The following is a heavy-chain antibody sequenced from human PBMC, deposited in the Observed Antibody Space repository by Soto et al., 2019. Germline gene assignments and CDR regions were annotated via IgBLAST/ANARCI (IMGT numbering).Heavy chain of an antibody. D-gene: IGHD6-6*01. J-gene: IGHJ5*02. V-gene: IGHV4-34*01. CDR3: ARGLTAEYSIGAFDP. Sequence: PSXTLSLTCAVYAGSFSDYYCSWIGQPPGKGLEWIREINHSGSTNYNPSLKSRVTISVDTSKNQFSLKLSSVTAQDTAVYYCARGLTAEYSIGAFDPWGQGTLVTVSS. CDR2: INHSGST. CDR1: AGSFSDYY.